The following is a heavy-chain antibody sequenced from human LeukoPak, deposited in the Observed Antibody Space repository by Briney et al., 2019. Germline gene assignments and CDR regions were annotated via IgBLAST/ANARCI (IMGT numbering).Heavy chain of an antibody. Sequence: ASVKLSCKTSGYTFTNCNMHWVRQPPGQGPEWMGITRPRSGRTMYPQKCQGRVTMTWDMSTSTFYMELTSVTSDDTAVYYGARAAPETYNFDFWGQGTLVTVSS. CDR3: ARAAPETYNFDF. V-gene: IGHV1-46*01. J-gene: IGHJ4*02. D-gene: IGHD1-14*01. CDR2: TRPRSGRT. CDR1: GYTFTNCN.